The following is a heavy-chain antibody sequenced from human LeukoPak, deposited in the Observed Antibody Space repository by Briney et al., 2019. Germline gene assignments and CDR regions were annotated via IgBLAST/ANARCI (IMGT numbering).Heavy chain of an antibody. V-gene: IGHV3-74*01. CDR2: INGDESST. CDR3: ARARNCSSGTCYKDY. J-gene: IGHJ4*02. CDR1: GFTFSAYW. Sequence: GGSLRLSRAASGFTFSAYWMHWVRQAPGKGLVWVSRINGDESSTSYADSVKGRFTISRDNAKNTLYLQMNSLGAEDTAVYYCARARNCSSGTCYKDYWGQGTLVTVSS. D-gene: IGHD2-15*01.